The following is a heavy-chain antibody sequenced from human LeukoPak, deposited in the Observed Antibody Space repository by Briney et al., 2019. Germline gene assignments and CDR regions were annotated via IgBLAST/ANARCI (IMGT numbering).Heavy chain of an antibody. Sequence: SETLSLTCAVSGGSISSGGYSWSWIRQPPGKGLERIGYIYYSGSTYYNPSLKSRVTISVDTSKNQFSLKLSSVTAADTAVYYCARALPYYYDSSGYYFDYWGQGTLVTVSS. D-gene: IGHD3-22*01. CDR3: ARALPYYYDSSGYYFDY. CDR1: GGSISSGGYS. CDR2: IYYSGST. V-gene: IGHV4-30-4*07. J-gene: IGHJ4*02.